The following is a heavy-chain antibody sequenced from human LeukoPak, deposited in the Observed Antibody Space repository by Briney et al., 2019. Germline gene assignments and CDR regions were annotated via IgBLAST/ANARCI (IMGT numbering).Heavy chain of an antibody. V-gene: IGHV3-23*01. CDR3: AREYYYDSSGAFDI. CDR2: ISGSSSST. Sequence: GGSLRLSCAASGFTFSTYAMNWVRQAPGKGLEWVSAISGSSSSTYYADSVKGRFTISRDNSKNTLYLQMNSLRAEDTAVYYCAREYYYDSSGAFDIWGQGTVVTVSS. CDR1: GFTFSTYA. D-gene: IGHD3-22*01. J-gene: IGHJ3*02.